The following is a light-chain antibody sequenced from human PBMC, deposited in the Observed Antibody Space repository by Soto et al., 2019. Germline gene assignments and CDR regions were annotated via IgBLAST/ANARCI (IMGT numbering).Light chain of an antibody. V-gene: IGKV1-5*01. CDR3: QQASFPLII. CDR2: GVS. Sequence: DIQMTQSPSTLSASVGDRVTITCRASQSISSWLAWYQQKPGKAPKLLIYGVSFLQSGVPSRFSGGSSGADFTLTISSLQPEDFATYYCQQASFPLIIFGQGTRLEIK. J-gene: IGKJ5*01. CDR1: QSISSW.